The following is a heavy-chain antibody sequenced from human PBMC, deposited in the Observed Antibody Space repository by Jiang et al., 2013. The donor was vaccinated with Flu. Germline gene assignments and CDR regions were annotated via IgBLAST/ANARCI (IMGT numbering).Heavy chain of an antibody. J-gene: IGHJ4*02. CDR3: VRRAFGYSGWHYFDS. V-gene: IGHV5-10-1*01. Sequence: KYSPSFEGHVTISADKSISTAYLQWSSLTASDTAIYYCVRRAFGYSGWHYFDSWGQGTLVTVSS. D-gene: IGHD6-19*01.